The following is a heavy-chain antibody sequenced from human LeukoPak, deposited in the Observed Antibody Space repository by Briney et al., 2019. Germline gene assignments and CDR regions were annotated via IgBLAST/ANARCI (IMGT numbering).Heavy chain of an antibody. Sequence: ASVKVSCKASGYTFTDYYMHWVRQAPGQGLEWMGWINLNSRGTNYAQKFQGRVTMTADTSITTGYLELSSLKSDDTAVYYCTRYYDILTSFYDWGQGTLVTVSS. V-gene: IGHV1-2*02. CDR1: GYTFTDYY. J-gene: IGHJ4*02. CDR3: TRYYDILTSFYD. CDR2: INLNSRGT. D-gene: IGHD3-9*01.